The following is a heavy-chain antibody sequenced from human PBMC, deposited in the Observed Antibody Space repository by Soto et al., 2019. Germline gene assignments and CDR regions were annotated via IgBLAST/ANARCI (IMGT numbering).Heavy chain of an antibody. V-gene: IGHV1-8*01. CDR3: ARGVGYIDFRGFFDF. Sequence: QVQLVQSGSEVKKPGASVKVSCETSGYTFTSFDITWVRLATGQGLEWMGWMNPNTGNTGYAQNFQGRVTLTRNTSRRTANMELRGLRSEDTALYYCARGVGYIDFRGFFDFWGQGTLVTVSS. CDR2: MNPNTGNT. CDR1: GYTFTSFD. J-gene: IGHJ4*02. D-gene: IGHD6-25*01.